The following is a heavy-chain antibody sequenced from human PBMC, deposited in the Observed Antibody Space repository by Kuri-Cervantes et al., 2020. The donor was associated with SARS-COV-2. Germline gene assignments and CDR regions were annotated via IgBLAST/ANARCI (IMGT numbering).Heavy chain of an antibody. V-gene: IGHV3-23*01. Sequence: RGSLRLSCAASGFTFSSYAMSWVRQAPGKGLEWVSAISGSGGSTYYADSVKGRFTISRDNSKNTLYLQMNSLRAEDTAVYYCAKDHGYCSGGSCYGDAFDIWGQGTMVTVSS. D-gene: IGHD2-15*01. CDR1: GFTFSSYA. J-gene: IGHJ3*02. CDR2: ISGSGGST. CDR3: AKDHGYCSGGSCYGDAFDI.